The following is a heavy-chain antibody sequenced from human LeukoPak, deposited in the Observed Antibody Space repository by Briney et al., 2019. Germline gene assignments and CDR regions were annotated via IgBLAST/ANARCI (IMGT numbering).Heavy chain of an antibody. J-gene: IGHJ4*02. CDR2: IYHSGST. V-gene: IGHV4-30-2*01. D-gene: IGHD6-13*01. CDR1: GGSLSSGGYF. Sequence: SQTLSLTCAVSGGSLSSGGYFWNWIRQPPGKGLEWIGYIYHSGSTPYNPSLKSRVTISVDRSKTQFSLRLSSVTAADTAVYYCARAESSSRYSYWGQGILVTVSS. CDR3: ARAESSSRYSY.